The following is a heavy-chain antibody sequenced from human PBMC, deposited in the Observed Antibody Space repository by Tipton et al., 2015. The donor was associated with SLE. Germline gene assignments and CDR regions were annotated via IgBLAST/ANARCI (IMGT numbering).Heavy chain of an antibody. CDR3: ARDPVLTNYYGSGSYLYYFDY. CDR2: IKQDGSEK. V-gene: IGHV3-7*01. D-gene: IGHD3-10*01. J-gene: IGHJ4*02. CDR1: GFTFSSYW. Sequence: SLRLSCAASGFTFSSYWMSWVRQAPGKGLEWVANIKQDGSEKYYVDSVKGRFTISRDNAKDSLYLQMNSLRAEDTAVYYCARDPVLTNYYGSGSYLYYFDYWGQGTLVTVSS.